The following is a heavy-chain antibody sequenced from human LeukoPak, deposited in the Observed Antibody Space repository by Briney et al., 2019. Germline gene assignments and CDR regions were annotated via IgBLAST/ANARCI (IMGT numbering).Heavy chain of an antibody. CDR3: ARGDIVVVPAASRYYYMDV. Sequence: SVKVSCKASGGTFSSYAINWVRQAPGQGLEWMGGIIPIFGTANYAQKFQGRVTITTDESTSTAYMELSSLRSEDTAVYYCARGDIVVVPAASRYYYMDVWGKGTTVTVSS. CDR1: GGTFSSYA. V-gene: IGHV1-69*05. D-gene: IGHD2-2*01. CDR2: IIPIFGTA. J-gene: IGHJ6*03.